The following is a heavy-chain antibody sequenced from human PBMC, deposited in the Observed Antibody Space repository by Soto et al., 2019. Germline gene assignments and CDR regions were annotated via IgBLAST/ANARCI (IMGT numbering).Heavy chain of an antibody. CDR2: MNPNSGNT. D-gene: IGHD6-19*01. CDR3: TRAAVSNGWPTNPYMDV. J-gene: IGHJ6*03. V-gene: IGHV1-8*01. Sequence: ASVKVSCKVSGYTLTNYDINWVRQAAGQGLEWMGWMNPNSGNTGYGQKFQGRVTMTRNTSISTAYMELSSLRSDDTAVYYCTRAAVSNGWPTNPYMDVWGKGTTVTVSS. CDR1: GYTLTNYD.